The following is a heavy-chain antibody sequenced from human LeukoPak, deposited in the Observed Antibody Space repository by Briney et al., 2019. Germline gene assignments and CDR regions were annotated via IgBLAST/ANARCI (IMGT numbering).Heavy chain of an antibody. CDR3: AKDDKYSSGRGLIGD. D-gene: IGHD6-19*01. CDR1: GFLFSNYG. J-gene: IGHJ4*02. CDR2: IRFDASDK. V-gene: IGHV3-30*02. Sequence: GGSLRLSCAASGFLFSNYGMHWVRQAPGRGVEWVAFIRFDASDKHYAHSVKGRFTISRDNSKNTLYLQKNSLRVEDTAVWFCAKDDKYSSGRGLIGDWGQGTLVSVSS.